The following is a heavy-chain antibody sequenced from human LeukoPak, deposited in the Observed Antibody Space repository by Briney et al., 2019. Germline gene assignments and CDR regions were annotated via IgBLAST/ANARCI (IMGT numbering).Heavy chain of an antibody. J-gene: IGHJ4*02. CDR1: GGSISSGGNY. CDR2: IYYTGST. Sequence: PSETLSLTCIVSGGSISSGGNYWGWICQHPGKGLEWIGYIYYTGSTNYNPSLKRRLTMSVDTSKSQVSLKLNSVTAADTAVYYCARRVGKYPTYYFDYWGQGTLVTVSS. CDR3: ARRVGKYPTYYFDY. V-gene: IGHV4-31*03. D-gene: IGHD2-15*01.